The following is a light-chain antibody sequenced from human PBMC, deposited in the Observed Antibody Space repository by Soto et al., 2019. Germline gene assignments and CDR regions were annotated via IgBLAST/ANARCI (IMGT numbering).Light chain of an antibody. V-gene: IGKV3-20*01. CDR2: GAS. CDR1: QSVTSSY. Sequence: EIVLTQSPGTLSLSPGERATLSCRASQSVTSSYLAWNQQKPGQAPRLLISGASSRATGNPDRFSSSGSGTDFTLNISRLEPEDFAVYYCQQYSTSRLTFGGGTKVEIK. CDR3: QQYSTSRLT. J-gene: IGKJ4*01.